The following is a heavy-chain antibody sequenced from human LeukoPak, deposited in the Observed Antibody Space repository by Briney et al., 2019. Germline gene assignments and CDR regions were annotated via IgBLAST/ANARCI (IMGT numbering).Heavy chain of an antibody. CDR2: INPSGGST. CDR1: GYTFTSYY. CDR3: ARDRTPGYSSSWSIPYYYYYGMDV. D-gene: IGHD6-13*01. J-gene: IGHJ6*02. V-gene: IGHV1-46*01. Sequence: ASVKVSCKASGYTFTSYYMHWVRPAPGQGLEWMGIINPSGGSTSYAQKFQGRVTMTRDTSTSIVYMELSSLRSEDTAVYYCARDRTPGYSSSWSIPYYYYYGMDVWGQGTTVTVSS.